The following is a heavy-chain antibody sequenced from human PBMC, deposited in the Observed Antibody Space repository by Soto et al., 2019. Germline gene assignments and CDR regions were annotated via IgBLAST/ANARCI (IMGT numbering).Heavy chain of an antibody. D-gene: IGHD2-21*01. Sequence: SETLSLTCSVSGAAPNSGNYYWSWIRQVPGKGLEWIGHIYVTGAVDYNPSLRDRITISQDTSERQFSLNLRLVTAADTAVYYCARLRIATNNYKWFDPWGQGTLVTVSS. CDR1: GAAPNSGNYY. CDR2: IYVTGAV. V-gene: IGHV4-31*03. J-gene: IGHJ5*02. CDR3: ARLRIATNNYKWFDP.